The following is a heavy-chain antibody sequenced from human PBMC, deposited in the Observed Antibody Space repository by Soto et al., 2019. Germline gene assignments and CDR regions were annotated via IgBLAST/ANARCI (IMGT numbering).Heavy chain of an antibody. J-gene: IGHJ4*02. Sequence: GASVKVSCKASGYTFTSYAMYWVRQAPGQRLEWMGWMNADNGNTKYSQKFQGRVTITRDTSASTAYMELSSLTSEDTAVYYCARDYCSGTTCYEFDYWGQGTQVTVSS. CDR3: ARDYCSGTTCYEFDY. D-gene: IGHD2-2*01. CDR1: GYTFTSYA. V-gene: IGHV1-3*01. CDR2: MNADNGNT.